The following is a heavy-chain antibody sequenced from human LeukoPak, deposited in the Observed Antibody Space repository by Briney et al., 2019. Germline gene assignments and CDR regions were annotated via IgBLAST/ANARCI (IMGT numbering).Heavy chain of an antibody. CDR3: ARDHGRFAAFDI. CDR2: IYYSGST. J-gene: IGHJ3*02. Sequence: SETLSLTCTVSGGSISSYYWNWIRQPPGKGLEWIGYIYYSGSTNYNPSLKSRVTISVDTSKSQFSLKLNSVTAADTAVYYCARDHGRFAAFDIWGQGTMVTVSS. D-gene: IGHD3-16*01. V-gene: IGHV4-59*01. CDR1: GGSISSYY.